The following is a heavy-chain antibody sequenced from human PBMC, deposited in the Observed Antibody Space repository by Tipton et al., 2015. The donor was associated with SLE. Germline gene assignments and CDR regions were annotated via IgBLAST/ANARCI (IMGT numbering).Heavy chain of an antibody. CDR3: VKSVVVVSPRDYYYYMDV. J-gene: IGHJ6*03. V-gene: IGHV4-4*07. CDR1: GFTFSIFA. Sequence: LRLSCAASGFTFSIFAMHWVRQPAGKGLEWIGLIYNSGITNYNPSLQSRVTLSVDMSKNQFSLRLSSVTAADTGVYYCVKSVVVVSPRDYYYYMDVWGKGTTVTVSS. CDR2: IYNSGIT. D-gene: IGHD2-15*01.